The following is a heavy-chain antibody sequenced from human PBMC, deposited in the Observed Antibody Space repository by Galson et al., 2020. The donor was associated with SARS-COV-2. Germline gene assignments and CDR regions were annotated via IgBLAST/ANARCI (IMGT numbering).Heavy chain of an antibody. Sequence: ASVKVSCKVSGYTLTELSMHWVRQAPGKGLEWMGGFDPEDGETIYAQKFQGRVTMTEDTSTDTAYMELSSLRSEDTAVYYCATAPAVAGTPGNYYYYGMDVWGQGTTVTVSS. D-gene: IGHD6-19*01. J-gene: IGHJ6*02. V-gene: IGHV1-24*01. CDR3: ATAPAVAGTPGNYYYYGMDV. CDR1: GYTLTELS. CDR2: FDPEDGET.